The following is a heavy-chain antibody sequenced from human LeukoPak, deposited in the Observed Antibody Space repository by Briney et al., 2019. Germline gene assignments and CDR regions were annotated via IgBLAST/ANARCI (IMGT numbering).Heavy chain of an antibody. CDR1: GGSISSYY. J-gene: IGHJ5*02. V-gene: IGHV4-59*08. CDR3: ARGGLRSSWYNWFDP. D-gene: IGHD6-13*01. CDR2: TYYSGST. Sequence: SETLSLTCTVSGGSISSYYWSWIRQPPGKGLEWIGYTYYSGSTNYNPSLKSRVTISVDTSKNQFSLKLSSVTAADTAVYYCARGGLRSSWYNWFDPWGQGTLVTVSS.